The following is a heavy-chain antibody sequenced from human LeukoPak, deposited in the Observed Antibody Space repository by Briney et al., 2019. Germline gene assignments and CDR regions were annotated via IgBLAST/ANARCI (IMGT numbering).Heavy chain of an antibody. CDR3: ARGQNWGSYFDY. D-gene: IGHD7-27*01. J-gene: IGHJ4*02. V-gene: IGHV4-34*01. CDR1: GESFSGYY. Sequence: SETLCLTCAVYGESFSGYYWSWIRQPPGKGLEWIGEINHSGSTNYNPSLKSRVTISVDTSKNQFSLKLSSVTAADTAVYYCARGQNWGSYFDYWGQGTLVTVSS. CDR2: INHSGST.